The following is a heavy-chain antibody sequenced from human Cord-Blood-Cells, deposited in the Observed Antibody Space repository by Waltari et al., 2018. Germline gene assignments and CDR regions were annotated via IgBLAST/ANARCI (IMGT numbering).Heavy chain of an antibody. V-gene: IGHV4-39*01. CDR2: IYYSGST. Sequence: QLQLQESGPGLVKPSETLSLPSPYPGGPISVSHYSWDWVRQHPGKGPAWIGSIYYSGSTYYNPSLKSRVTISVCASKNLLSLKLSSVTAADKAVYYCARRPRDGYYFDYRGQGTLVTVSS. CDR3: ARRPRDGYYFDY. CDR1: GGPISVSHYS. D-gene: IGHD3-10*01. J-gene: IGHJ4*02.